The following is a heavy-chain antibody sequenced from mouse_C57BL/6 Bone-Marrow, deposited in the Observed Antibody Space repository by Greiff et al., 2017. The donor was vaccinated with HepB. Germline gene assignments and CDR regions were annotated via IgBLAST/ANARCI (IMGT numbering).Heavy chain of an antibody. D-gene: IGHD1-1*01. J-gene: IGHJ3*01. V-gene: IGHV1-81*01. CDR1: GYTFTSYG. CDR2: IYPRSGNS. CDR3: ARERGYYYGSRPWFAY. Sequence: QVQLQQSGAELARPGASVKLSCKASGYTFTSYGISWVKQRPGQGLEWIGEIYPRSGNSYYNEKFKGKSTLTADKSSSTAYMELRSLTSEDSAVYFCARERGYYYGSRPWFAYWGQGTLVTVSA.